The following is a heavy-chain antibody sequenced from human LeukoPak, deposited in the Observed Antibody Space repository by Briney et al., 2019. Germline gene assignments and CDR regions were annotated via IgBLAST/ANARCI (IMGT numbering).Heavy chain of an antibody. D-gene: IGHD1-26*01. CDR3: DSGTYSRFDY. CDR1: GFTFSDYY. CDR2: ISSDGSNK. J-gene: IGHJ4*02. V-gene: IGHV3-30*09. Sequence: PGGSLRLSCAASGFTFSDYYMSWIRQAPGKGPEWVAVISSDGSNKYYADSVKGRFAISRDNSKNTLSLQMDSLRTEDTAVYYCDSGTYSRFDYWGQGTLVTVSS.